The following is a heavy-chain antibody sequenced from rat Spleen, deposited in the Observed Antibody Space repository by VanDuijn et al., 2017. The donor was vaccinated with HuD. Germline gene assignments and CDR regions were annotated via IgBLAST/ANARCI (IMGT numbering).Heavy chain of an antibody. CDR2: ISTGGDNT. D-gene: IGHD4-3*01. Sequence: EVQLVESGGGLVQPGRSLKVSCAASGFTFSNYYMAWVRQAPTKGLEWVAYISTGGDNTYYRDSVKGRFTVSRDNAKSSLYLQLDSLRSEDTATYYCARWNDGVDYWGQGVMVTVSS. J-gene: IGHJ2*01. V-gene: IGHV5-25*01. CDR3: ARWNDGVDY. CDR1: GFTFSNYY.